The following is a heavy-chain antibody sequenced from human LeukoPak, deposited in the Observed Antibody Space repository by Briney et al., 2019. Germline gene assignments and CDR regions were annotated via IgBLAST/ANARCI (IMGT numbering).Heavy chain of an antibody. Sequence: GGSLRLSCAASGFTFSSYAMSWVRQAPGKGLEWVSAISGGGGSTYYADSVKGRFTISRDNSKNTLYLQMNSLRAEDTAVYYCAKDREEVVATIDYWGQGTLVTVSS. CDR2: ISGGGGST. V-gene: IGHV3-23*01. J-gene: IGHJ4*02. CDR3: AKDREEVVATIDY. D-gene: IGHD5-12*01. CDR1: GFTFSSYA.